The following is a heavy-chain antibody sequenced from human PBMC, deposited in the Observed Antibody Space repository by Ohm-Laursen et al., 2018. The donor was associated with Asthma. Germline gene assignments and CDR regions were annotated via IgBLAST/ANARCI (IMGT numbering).Heavy chain of an antibody. Sequence: SLRLSCAASGYTFSRYSIHWVRQVPGKGLEWVSSISSSSSYIYYADSVKGRFTISRDNAKNSLYLQMNSLRAEDTAVYYCARCIPYYYYGMDVWGQGTTVTVSS. CDR2: ISSSSSYI. J-gene: IGHJ6*02. V-gene: IGHV3-21*01. CDR3: ARCIPYYYYGMDV. D-gene: IGHD2-2*02. CDR1: GYTFSRYS.